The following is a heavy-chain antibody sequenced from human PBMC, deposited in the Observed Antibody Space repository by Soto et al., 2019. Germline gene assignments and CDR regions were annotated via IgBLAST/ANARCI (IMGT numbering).Heavy chain of an antibody. CDR1: GFTFSIYW. J-gene: IGHJ6*02. CDR3: ARESRITIFGVVTSRHGMDV. Sequence: GGSLRLSCAASGFTFSIYWMHWVRQAPGKGLVWVSRINSDGSSTSYADSVKGRFTISRNNAKNTLYLQMNSLRAEDTAVYYCARESRITIFGVVTSRHGMDVWGQGTTVTVSS. CDR2: INSDGSST. V-gene: IGHV3-74*01. D-gene: IGHD3-3*01.